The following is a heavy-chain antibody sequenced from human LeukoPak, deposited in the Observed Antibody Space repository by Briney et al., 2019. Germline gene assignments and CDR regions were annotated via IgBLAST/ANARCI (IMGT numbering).Heavy chain of an antibody. J-gene: IGHJ5*02. D-gene: IGHD2-2*01. Sequence: SETLSLTCAVYGGSFSGYYWSWIRQPPGKGLEWIGEINHSGSTNYNPSLKSRVTISVDTSKNQFSLKLSSVTAADTAVYYCARGRYCSSTSCYRYNWFDPWGQGTLVTVSS. CDR3: ARGRYCSSTSCYRYNWFDP. CDR2: INHSGST. CDR1: GGSFSGYY. V-gene: IGHV4-34*01.